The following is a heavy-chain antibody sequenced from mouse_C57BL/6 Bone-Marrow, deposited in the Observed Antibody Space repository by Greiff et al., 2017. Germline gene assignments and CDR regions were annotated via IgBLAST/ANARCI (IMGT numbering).Heavy chain of an antibody. J-gene: IGHJ1*03. CDR3: AGNFYWYFDV. Sequence: EVKLVESGGGLVKPGGSLKFSCAASGFTFSSYTMPWVRQTPEKRLEWVATISGGGGNTYYPDSVKGRFTISRDNAKNTLYLQMSSLRSEDTALYYCAGNFYWYFDVWGTGTTVTVSS. CDR1: GFTFSSYT. CDR2: ISGGGGNT. V-gene: IGHV5-9*01.